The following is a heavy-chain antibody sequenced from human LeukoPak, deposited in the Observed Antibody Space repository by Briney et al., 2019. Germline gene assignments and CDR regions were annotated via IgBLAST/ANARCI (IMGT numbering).Heavy chain of an antibody. Sequence: GGSLRLSCAASGFTFSSYWMHWVRQAPGKGLVWVSRISSDGSSTSYADSMKGQFTIFRDNAKNTLYLQMNSLGAEDTAVYYCARALPPSVNTPWKWGQGTQVTVSS. CDR1: GFTFSSYW. CDR3: ARALPPSVNTPWK. V-gene: IGHV3-74*01. D-gene: IGHD1-1*01. J-gene: IGHJ4*02. CDR2: ISSDGSST.